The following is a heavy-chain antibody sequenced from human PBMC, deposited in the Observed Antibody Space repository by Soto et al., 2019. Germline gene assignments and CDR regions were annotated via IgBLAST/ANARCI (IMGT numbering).Heavy chain of an antibody. J-gene: IGHJ4*02. V-gene: IGHV3-7*01. CDR3: ARDPYCGAIDY. Sequence: EVQLMESGGGLVQPGGSLRLSCAASGFSFSASRMAWVRQAPGKGLEWVADIKQDGSEKNYVDSVKGRVTISRDNAQNSLYLQMNSLRAEDTAVYYCARDPYCGAIDYWGLGTLVTVSS. D-gene: IGHD1-26*01. CDR1: GFSFSASR. CDR2: IKQDGSEK.